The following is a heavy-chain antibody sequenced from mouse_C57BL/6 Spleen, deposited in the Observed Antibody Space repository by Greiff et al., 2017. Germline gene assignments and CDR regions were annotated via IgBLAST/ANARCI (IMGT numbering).Heavy chain of an antibody. J-gene: IGHJ4*01. CDR1: GYSITSGYD. Sequence: DVKLVESGPGMVKPSQSLSLTCTVTGYSITSGYDWHWIRHFPGNKLEWMGYISYSGSTNYNPSLKSRISITHDTSKNHFFLKLNSVTTEDTATYYCARGGGYYAMDYWGQGTSVTVSS. CDR2: ISYSGST. V-gene: IGHV3-1*01. CDR3: ARGGGYYAMDY.